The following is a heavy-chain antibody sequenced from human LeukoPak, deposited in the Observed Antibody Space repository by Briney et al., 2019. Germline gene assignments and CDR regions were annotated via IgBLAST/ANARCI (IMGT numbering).Heavy chain of an antibody. V-gene: IGHV1-69*05. J-gene: IGHJ4*02. Sequence: SVKVSCKASGGTFSSYAISWLRQAPGQGLEWMGRIIPIFGTANYAQKFQGRVTITTDESTSTAYMELSSLRSEDTAVYYCARDGDGYNLPYYFDYWGQGTLVTVSS. CDR2: IIPIFGTA. D-gene: IGHD5-24*01. CDR3: ARDGDGYNLPYYFDY. CDR1: GGTFSSYA.